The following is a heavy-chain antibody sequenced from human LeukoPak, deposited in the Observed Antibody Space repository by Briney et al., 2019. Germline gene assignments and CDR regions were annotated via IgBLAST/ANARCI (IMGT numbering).Heavy chain of an antibody. J-gene: IGHJ4*02. Sequence: GGSLRLSCAASGFTFSSYWMSWVRQAPGKGLEWVANIKQDGSEKYYADSVKGRFTISRDNSKNTLYLQMNSLRAEDTAVYYCARGGKPNYFWGQGTLVTVSS. D-gene: IGHD1-26*01. CDR3: ARGGKPNYF. V-gene: IGHV3-7*01. CDR2: IKQDGSEK. CDR1: GFTFSSYW.